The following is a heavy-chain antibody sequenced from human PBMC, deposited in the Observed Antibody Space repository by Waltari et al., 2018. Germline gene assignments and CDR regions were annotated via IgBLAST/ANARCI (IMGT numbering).Heavy chain of an antibody. V-gene: IGHV3-64*01. D-gene: IGHD6-19*01. Sequence: EVQMVESGGGWVQPGGYLRLSCPASGVTFSSFSMHWVRQAPGKGLEYVSAFSRDGVTTYYANSVKGRFTISRDNSKNTLYLQMGSLRAEDMAVYYCARIDGSGWYGSWGQGTLVTVSS. CDR1: GVTFSSFS. CDR3: ARIDGSGWYGS. J-gene: IGHJ4*02. CDR2: FSRDGVTT.